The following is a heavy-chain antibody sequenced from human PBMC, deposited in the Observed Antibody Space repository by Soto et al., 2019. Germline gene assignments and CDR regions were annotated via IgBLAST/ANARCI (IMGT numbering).Heavy chain of an antibody. D-gene: IGHD2-15*01. V-gene: IGHV4-30-4*01. J-gene: IGHJ5*02. CDR3: ARGPGGYCSGGSCYGRLDP. Sequence: SETLSLTCTVSGGSISSGDYYWSWIRQPPGKGLEWIGYIYYSGSTYYNPSLKSRVTISVDTSKNQFSLKLSSVTAADTAVYYCARGPGGYCSGGSCYGRLDPWGQGTLVTVSS. CDR2: IYYSGST. CDR1: GGSISSGDYY.